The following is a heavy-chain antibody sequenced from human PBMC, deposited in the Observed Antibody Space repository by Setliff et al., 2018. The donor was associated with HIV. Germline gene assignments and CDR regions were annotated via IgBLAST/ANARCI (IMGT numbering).Heavy chain of an antibody. V-gene: IGHV1-2*06. CDR3: AREYDVLTGYYISAFDI. CDR2: INPNTGDT. D-gene: IGHD3-9*01. Sequence: ASVKVSCKASGYTFTGYFIHWVRQAPGQGLEWMGQINPNTGDTNYAQKFQDRVTMTRDTSINTAYMELSRLRSDDTAVYYCAREYDVLTGYYISAFDIWGQGTMVTVSS. CDR1: GYTFTGYF. J-gene: IGHJ3*02.